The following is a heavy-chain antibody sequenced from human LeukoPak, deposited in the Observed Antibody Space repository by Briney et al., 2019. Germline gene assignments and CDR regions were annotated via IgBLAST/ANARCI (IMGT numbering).Heavy chain of an antibody. CDR1: GYTFTSYY. Sequence: HVASVKVSCKASGYTFTSYYMHWVRQAPGQGLEWMGIINPSGGSTSYAQKFQGRVTMTRDMSTSTVYMELSSLRSEDTAVYYCARVLGTASRRWVVTAPDWYFDLWGRGTLVTVSS. CDR3: ARVLGTASRRWVVTAPDWYFDL. J-gene: IGHJ2*01. V-gene: IGHV1-46*01. D-gene: IGHD2-21*02. CDR2: INPSGGST.